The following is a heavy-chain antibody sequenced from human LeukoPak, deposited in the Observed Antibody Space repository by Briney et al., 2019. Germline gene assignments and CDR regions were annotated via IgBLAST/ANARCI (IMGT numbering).Heavy chain of an antibody. D-gene: IGHD6-13*01. CDR1: GFTFSSYS. Sequence: GGSLRLSCAASGFTFSSYSMNWVRQAPGKGLEWVSSISSSSSYIYYADSVKGRFTISRDNAKNSLYLQMNSLRAEDTAVYYCARLERWAAAVGFDPWGQGTLVTVSS. CDR3: ARLERWAAAVGFDP. CDR2: ISSSSSYI. V-gene: IGHV3-21*01. J-gene: IGHJ5*02.